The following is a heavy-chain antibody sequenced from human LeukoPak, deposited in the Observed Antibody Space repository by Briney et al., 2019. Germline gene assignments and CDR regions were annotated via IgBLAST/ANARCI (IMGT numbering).Heavy chain of an antibody. D-gene: IGHD3-22*01. J-gene: IGHJ4*02. CDR3: ARGTDDSSGYLDY. CDR1: GGSFSGYY. CDR2: IYYSGST. Sequence: PSETLSLTCAVYGGSFSGYYWSWIRQPPGKGLEWIGSIYYSGSTTYNPSLKSRVTISGDTSKNQFSLKLSSVTAADTAVYYCARGTDDSSGYLDYWGQGTLVSVSS. V-gene: IGHV4-34*01.